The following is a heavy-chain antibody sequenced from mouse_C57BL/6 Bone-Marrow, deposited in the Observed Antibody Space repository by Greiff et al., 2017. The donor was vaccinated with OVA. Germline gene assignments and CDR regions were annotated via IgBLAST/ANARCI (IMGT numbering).Heavy chain of an antibody. CDR1: GYTFTSYW. Sequence: QVQLQPPGAELVKPGASVKMSCKASGYTFTSYWITWVKQRPGQGLEWIGDIYPGSGSTNYNETFKSKATLTVDTSSSTVYMQHSSLTSEDSAVYYCARPNWVLAYWGQGTLVTVSA. J-gene: IGHJ3*01. CDR2: IYPGSGST. V-gene: IGHV1-55*01. CDR3: ARPNWVLAY. D-gene: IGHD4-1*01.